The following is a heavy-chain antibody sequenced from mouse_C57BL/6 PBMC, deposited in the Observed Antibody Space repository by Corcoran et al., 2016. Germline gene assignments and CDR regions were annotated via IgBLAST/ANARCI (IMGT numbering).Heavy chain of an antibody. J-gene: IGHJ1*03. CDR1: GYTFTDYY. CDR2: INPYNGGT. V-gene: IGHV1-19*01. Sequence: EVQLQQSGPVLVKPGASVKMSCKASGYTFTDYYMNWVKQSHGKSLEWIGVINPYNGGTSYNQKFKGKATLTVDKSSSTAYMELNSLTSEDSAVYYCARRLGTYWYFDVWGTGTTVTVSS. D-gene: IGHD1-2*01. CDR3: ARRLGTYWYFDV.